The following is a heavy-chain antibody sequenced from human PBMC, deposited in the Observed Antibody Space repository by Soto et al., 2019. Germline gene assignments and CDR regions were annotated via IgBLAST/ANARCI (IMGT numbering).Heavy chain of an antibody. CDR2: IYWDDDK. Sequence: QITLNESGPTVVRPTETLTLTCRFSGFSLTTSGVGVGWIRQSPGKAPEWLALIYWDDDKRYSASLKSRLTITKDTSKNQVVLTVSDLDPTDTATYYCAHRXXRTXXXLVTTTAIYFDFWGQGTPVAVSS. CDR3: AHRXXRTXXXLVTTTAIYFDF. CDR1: GFSLTTSGVG. D-gene: IGHD5-18*01. J-gene: IGHJ4*02. V-gene: IGHV2-5*02.